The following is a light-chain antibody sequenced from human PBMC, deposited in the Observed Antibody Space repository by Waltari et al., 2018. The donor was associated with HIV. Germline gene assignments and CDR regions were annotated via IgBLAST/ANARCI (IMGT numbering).Light chain of an antibody. CDR3: SSYTRSRTPYYL. V-gene: IGLV2-14*01. Sequence: QSALTQPASVSGSPGQPLTISCTGASSDVGGYQSVSWSQQHPGKAPKLMIYDVSNRHVVGATRFAGAWPGETAALTVSWCRADDEAHHLSSSYTRSRTPYYLLGTATEDTVV. CDR1: SSDVGGYQS. CDR2: DVS. J-gene: IGLJ1*01.